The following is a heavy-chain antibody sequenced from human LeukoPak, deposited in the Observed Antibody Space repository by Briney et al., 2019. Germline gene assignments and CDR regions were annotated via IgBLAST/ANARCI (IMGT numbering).Heavy chain of an antibody. V-gene: IGHV1-18*01. Sequence: GASVKVSCKASGYTFTSYGISWVRQAPGQGLEWMGWISAYNGNTNYAQKLQGRVTMTTDTSTSTAYIELRSLRSDDTAVYFCARGGGIAVAASLYYFDYWGQGTLVTVSS. CDR3: ARGGGIAVAASLYYFDY. CDR2: ISAYNGNT. CDR1: GYTFTSYG. D-gene: IGHD6-19*01. J-gene: IGHJ4*02.